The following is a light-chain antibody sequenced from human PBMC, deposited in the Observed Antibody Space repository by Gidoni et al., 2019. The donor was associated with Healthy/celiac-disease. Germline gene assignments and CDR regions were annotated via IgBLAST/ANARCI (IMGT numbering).Light chain of an antibody. Sequence: EIVLPQSPGTLSLSPGDRATLSCRASQSVSSSYLAWYQHKPGQGTRLLIYGASSRATGIPDRFRGSGSGTDFTLTISRLEPEDFAVYYCQQYGSSLPHTFGQGTKLEIK. CDR2: GAS. CDR3: QQYGSSLPHT. J-gene: IGKJ2*01. CDR1: QSVSSSY. V-gene: IGKV3-20*01.